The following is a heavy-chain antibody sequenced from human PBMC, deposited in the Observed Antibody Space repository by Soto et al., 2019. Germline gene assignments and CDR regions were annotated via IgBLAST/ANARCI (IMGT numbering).Heavy chain of an antibody. J-gene: IGHJ4*02. V-gene: IGHV3-23*01. D-gene: IGHD1-26*01. CDR2: ISGGGGTT. CDR1: GFTFSSYA. CDR3: AKDRGSYGSYFDY. Sequence: EVQLLESGGGLVQPGGSLRLSCAASGFTFSSYAMNWVRQASGKGLEWVSVISGGGGTTYYADSVKGRFTISRDNSKNTLYLQMNSLRADDTAVYYCAKDRGSYGSYFDYWGQGTLVTVSS.